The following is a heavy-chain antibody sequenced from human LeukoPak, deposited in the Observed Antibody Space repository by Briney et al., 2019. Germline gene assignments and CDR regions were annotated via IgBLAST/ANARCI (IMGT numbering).Heavy chain of an antibody. CDR3: ASIPRYCTNGVCPREDWFDP. CDR1: GYTFTGYY. J-gene: IGHJ5*02. Sequence: ASVTVSCTASGYTFTGYYMHWVRQGPGQGLEWMGWINPNSGGTNYAQKFQGRVTMTRDTSISTAYMELSRLRSDDTAVYYCASIPRYCTNGVCPREDWFDPWGQGTLVTVSS. CDR2: INPNSGGT. D-gene: IGHD2-8*01. V-gene: IGHV1-2*02.